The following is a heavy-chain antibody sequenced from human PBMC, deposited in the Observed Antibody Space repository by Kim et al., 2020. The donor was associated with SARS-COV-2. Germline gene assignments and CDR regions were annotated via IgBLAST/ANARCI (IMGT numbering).Heavy chain of an antibody. Sequence: SETLSLTCTVSGGSISSYYWSWIRQPPGKGLEWIGYIYYSGSTNYNPSLKSRVTISVDTSKNQFSLKLSSVTAADTAVYYCARTTTAYYYYYMDVWGKGTPLTVSS. V-gene: IGHV4-59*08. CDR3: ARTTTAYYYYYMDV. CDR1: GGSISSYY. D-gene: IGHD1-26*01. J-gene: IGHJ6*03. CDR2: IYYSGST.